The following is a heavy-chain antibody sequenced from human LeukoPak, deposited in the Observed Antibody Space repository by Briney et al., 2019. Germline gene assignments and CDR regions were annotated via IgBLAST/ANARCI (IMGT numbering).Heavy chain of an antibody. CDR2: IYYSGST. CDR1: GDSISSSSYY. V-gene: IGHV4-39*02. J-gene: IGHJ4*02. CDR3: ARGFRNCSSTTCYGGYYFDY. D-gene: IGHD2-2*01. Sequence: PSETLSLTCTVSGDSISSSSYYWGWLRQPPGKGLEWIGCIYYSGSTYYNPSLKSRVTISVDSSKNHFSLRLSSVTAADTTVYYCARGFRNCSSTTCYGGYYFDYWGQGTLVTVSS.